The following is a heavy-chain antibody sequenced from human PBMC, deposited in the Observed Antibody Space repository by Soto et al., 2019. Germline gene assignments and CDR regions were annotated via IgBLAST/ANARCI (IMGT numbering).Heavy chain of an antibody. CDR3: AREKSAAGTGWFDP. CDR1: GYTFTSYD. V-gene: IGHV1-8*01. CDR2: MNPNSGNT. J-gene: IGHJ5*02. Sequence: QVQLVQSGAEVKKPGASVKVSCKASGYTFTSYDINWVRQATGQGLEWMGWMNPNSGNTGYAQKFQGRVTMTRNTSISTAYMELTSLRSEDTAVYYCAREKSAAGTGWFDPWGQGTLVTVSS. D-gene: IGHD6-13*01.